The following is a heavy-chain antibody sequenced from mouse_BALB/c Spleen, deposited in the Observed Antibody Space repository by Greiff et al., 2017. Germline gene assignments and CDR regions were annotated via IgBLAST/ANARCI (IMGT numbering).Heavy chain of an antibody. CDR1: GYTFTSYW. Sequence: VQLQQPGAELVRPGASVKLSCKASGYTFTSYWINWVKQRPGQGLEWIGNIYPSDSYTNYNQKFKDKATLTVDKSSSTAYMQLSSPTSEDSAVYYCTSELLRGDFDYWGQGTTLTVSS. CDR2: IYPSDSYT. V-gene: IGHV1-69*02. D-gene: IGHD2-1*01. CDR3: TSELLRGDFDY. J-gene: IGHJ2*01.